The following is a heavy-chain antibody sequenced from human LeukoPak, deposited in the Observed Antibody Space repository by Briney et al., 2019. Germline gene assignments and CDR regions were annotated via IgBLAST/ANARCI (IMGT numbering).Heavy chain of an antibody. CDR3: ARDTRSSSGQGLDY. V-gene: IGHV4-59*01. CDR1: GGSISSYY. CDR2: IYYSGST. J-gene: IGHJ4*02. D-gene: IGHD6-6*01. Sequence: TSETLSLTCTVSGGSISSYYWSWIRQPPGKGLEWIGYIYYSGSTNYNPSLKSRVTISVDTSKNQFSLKLSSVTAADTAVYYCARDTRSSSGQGLDYWGQGTLVTVSS.